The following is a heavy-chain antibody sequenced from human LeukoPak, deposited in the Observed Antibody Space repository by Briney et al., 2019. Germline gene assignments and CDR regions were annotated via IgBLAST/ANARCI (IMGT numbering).Heavy chain of an antibody. CDR1: GGSISSYY. V-gene: IGHV4-59*01. CDR3: ARSVEGYCSGGSCYSYYYYMDV. CDR2: IYYSGST. Sequence: SETLSLTCTVSGGSISSYYWSWIRQPPGKGLEWIGYIYYSGSTNYNPSLKRRVTISVDTSKNQFSLKLSFVTAADTAVYYCARSVEGYCSGGSCYSYYYYMDVWGKGTTVTVSS. D-gene: IGHD2-15*01. J-gene: IGHJ6*03.